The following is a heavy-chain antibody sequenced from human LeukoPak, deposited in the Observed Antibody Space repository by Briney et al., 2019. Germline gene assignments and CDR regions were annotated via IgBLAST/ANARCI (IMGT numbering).Heavy chain of an antibody. J-gene: IGHJ4*02. CDR3: ARSSGSYDDY. V-gene: IGHV5-51*01. Sequence: GESLQISCQGFGSRFTNYWIGWVRQLPGKGLEWMGIIYPGDSDTRYSPSFQGQVTISAHKSISTAYLQWSSLKASDTAMYYCARSSGSYDDYWGQGTLVTVSS. CDR2: IYPGDSDT. D-gene: IGHD3-10*01. CDR1: GSRFTNYW.